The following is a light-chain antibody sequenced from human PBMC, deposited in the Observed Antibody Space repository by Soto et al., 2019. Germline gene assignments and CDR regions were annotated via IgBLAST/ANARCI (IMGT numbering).Light chain of an antibody. J-gene: IGLJ1*01. CDR1: NSNIGSDI. CDR3: ATWDGGLSGPFV. CDR2: TTN. V-gene: IGLV1-44*01. Sequence: QSVRTQPPSASGTPGQRATISCCGSNSNIGSDIVNCYQLLPGAAPEVLINTTNQRPSGVPERFSGPKSGTSASLAISGLQSEDEANSSCATWDGGLSGPFVFGTGTKVTVL.